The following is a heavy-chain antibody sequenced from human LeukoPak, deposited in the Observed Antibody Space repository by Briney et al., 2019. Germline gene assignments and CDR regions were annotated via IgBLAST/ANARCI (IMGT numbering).Heavy chain of an antibody. CDR3: ARESIAVAGAPFDY. J-gene: IGHJ4*02. CDR1: GFTFSSYA. V-gene: IGHV3-48*03. CDR2: ISSGSTI. D-gene: IGHD6-19*01. Sequence: GGSMRLSCAASGFTFSSYAMNWVRQVPGNGLGWVSSISSGSTIYDADSVKARFTISRDNAKNSLYLQMNSLRAEDTAVYYCARESIAVAGAPFDYWGQGTLVTVSS.